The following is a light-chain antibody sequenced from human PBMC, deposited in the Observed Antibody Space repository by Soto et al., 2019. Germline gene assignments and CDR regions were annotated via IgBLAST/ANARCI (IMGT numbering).Light chain of an antibody. CDR3: QRYNRYSRT. CDR2: DAS. Sequence: DIQMTQSPSTLSASVGDRVTITCRASQNINQWLAWYQQKPGKAPKFLIYDASILESGVPSRFSGTGSGTEFTLTLSSLQPDDFATYYCQRYNRYSRTFGQGTKVEIK. V-gene: IGKV1-5*01. CDR1: QNINQW. J-gene: IGKJ1*01.